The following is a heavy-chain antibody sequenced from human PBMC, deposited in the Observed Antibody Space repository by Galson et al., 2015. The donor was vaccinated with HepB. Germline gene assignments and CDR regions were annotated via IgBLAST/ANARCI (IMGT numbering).Heavy chain of an antibody. CDR3: ARESSDLVVREALDY. D-gene: IGHD2-15*01. Sequence: SGYYTNYADSVKGRFTVSRDNAKNSLYLQMNSPSGEDTAVYYCARESSDLVVREALDYWGQGTLVSVSS. CDR2: SGYYT. V-gene: IGHV3-11*06. J-gene: IGHJ4*02.